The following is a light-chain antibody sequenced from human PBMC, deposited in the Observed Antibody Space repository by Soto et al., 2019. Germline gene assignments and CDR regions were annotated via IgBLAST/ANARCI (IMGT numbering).Light chain of an antibody. Sequence: QSALTQPPSASGTPGQRVTISCSGSSSNIGSNTVTWYQQLPGTAPKLLIYSNNQRPSGAPDRFSGSKSGTSASLAISGLQSEDEADYYCAAWDDSLSYVFGTGTKVTVL. J-gene: IGLJ1*01. CDR3: AAWDDSLSYV. CDR1: SSNIGSNT. CDR2: SNN. V-gene: IGLV1-44*01.